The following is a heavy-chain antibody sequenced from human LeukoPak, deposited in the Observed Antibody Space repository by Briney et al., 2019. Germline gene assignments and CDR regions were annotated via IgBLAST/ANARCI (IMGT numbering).Heavy chain of an antibody. J-gene: IGHJ2*01. V-gene: IGHV4-30-2*01. D-gene: IGHD7-27*01. CDR2: IYHSGST. Sequence: NPSETLSLTCAVSGGSISSGGYSWSWIRQPPGKGLEWIGYIYHSGSTYYNPSLKSRVTISVDRSKNQFSLKLSSVTAADTAVYYCALTGDDWYFDLWGRGTLVTVSS. CDR1: GGSISSGGYS. CDR3: ALTGDDWYFDL.